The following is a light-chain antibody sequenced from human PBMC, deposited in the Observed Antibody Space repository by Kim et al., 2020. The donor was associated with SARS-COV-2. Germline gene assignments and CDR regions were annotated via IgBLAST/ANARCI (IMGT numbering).Light chain of an antibody. CDR2: CAS. Sequence: EIVMTQSPATLSVSPGERATLSCRASQSVSSNLAWYQLKPGQSPRLLIYCASTMATGIPARFSGSGSGTEFTLTISSLQSEDFAVYYCQQYDNWPNTFGQGGKLVI. V-gene: IGKV3D-15*01. J-gene: IGKJ2*01. CDR3: QQYDNWPNT. CDR1: QSVSSN.